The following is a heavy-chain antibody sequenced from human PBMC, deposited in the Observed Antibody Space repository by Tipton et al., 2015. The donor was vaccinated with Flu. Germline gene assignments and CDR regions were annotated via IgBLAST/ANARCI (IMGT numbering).Heavy chain of an antibody. CDR1: GFTFSSYA. Sequence: SLRLSCAASGFTFSSYAMSWVRLAPGKGLEWVSAISGSGGSTYYADSVKGRFTISRDNSKNTLYLQMNSLRAEDTAVYYCAKDSSVWASFDYWGQGTLVTVSS. CDR2: ISGSGGST. V-gene: IGHV3-23*01. J-gene: IGHJ4*02. CDR3: AKDSSVWASFDY. D-gene: IGHD6-6*01.